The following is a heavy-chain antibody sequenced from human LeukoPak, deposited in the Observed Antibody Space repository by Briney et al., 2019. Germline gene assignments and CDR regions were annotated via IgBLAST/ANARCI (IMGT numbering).Heavy chain of an antibody. D-gene: IGHD3-3*01. CDR3: AKNVRALRFLEWAYYFDY. J-gene: IGHJ4*02. CDR1: GFSFSSYA. V-gene: IGHV3-23*01. Sequence: GGSLRLSCAASGFSFSSYAMSWVRQAPGKGLEWVSAISGSGGSTYYADSVKGRFAVSRDNSKNTLYLQMNSLRAEDTAVYYCAKNVRALRFLEWAYYFDYWGQGTLVTVSS. CDR2: ISGSGGST.